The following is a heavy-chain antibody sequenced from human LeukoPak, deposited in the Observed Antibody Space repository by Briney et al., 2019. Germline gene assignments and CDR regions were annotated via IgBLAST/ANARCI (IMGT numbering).Heavy chain of an antibody. CDR2: INHSGST. D-gene: IGHD1-1*01. Sequence: SETLSLTCAVYGGSFSGYYWSWIRQPPGKGLEGIGEINHSGSTNYNPSLKSRVTISVDTSKNQFSLKLSSVTAADTAVYYCARGSWYDGGYFDYWGQGTLVTVSS. CDR1: GGSFSGYY. J-gene: IGHJ4*02. V-gene: IGHV4-34*01. CDR3: ARGSWYDGGYFDY.